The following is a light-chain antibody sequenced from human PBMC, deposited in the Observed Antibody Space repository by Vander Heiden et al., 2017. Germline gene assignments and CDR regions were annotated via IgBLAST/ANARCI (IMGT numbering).Light chain of an antibody. J-gene: IGKJ5*01. CDR3: QHYNNWPST. Sequence: EIVMTQSPATLSVSPGERATLSCRASQSVSSNLVWYQQKPGQAPRLLIYDASTRASGIPARFSGSGSGTEFTLTVSSLQSEDFAVYYCQHYNNWPSTFGQGTRLEIK. V-gene: IGKV3-15*01. CDR1: QSVSSN. CDR2: DAS.